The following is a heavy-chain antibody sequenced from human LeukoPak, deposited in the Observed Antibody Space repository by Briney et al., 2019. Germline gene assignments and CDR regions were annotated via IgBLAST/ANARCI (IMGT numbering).Heavy chain of an antibody. J-gene: IGHJ6*03. D-gene: IGHD2-2*01. CDR2: IYYSGST. Sequence: SETLSLTCTVSGGSISSYYWSWIRQPPGKGLEWIGYIYYSGSTNYNPSLKSRVTISVDTSKNQFSLRLSSVTAADTAVYYCARAKQGDCSSTSCYFGYYYYYMDVWGKGTTVTVSS. CDR1: GGSISSYY. CDR3: ARAKQGDCSSTSCYFGYYYYYMDV. V-gene: IGHV4-59*01.